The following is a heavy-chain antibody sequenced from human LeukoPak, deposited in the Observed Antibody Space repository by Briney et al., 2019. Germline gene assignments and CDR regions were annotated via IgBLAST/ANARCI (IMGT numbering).Heavy chain of an antibody. Sequence: SETLSLTCTVSGGSISRYYWSWIRQPPGKGLEWIGYFDNSGSANYNPSLKSRLTISEDTSKNQFSLKLSSVTAADTAVYYCARGREWGRPFDYWGQGTLVTVSS. CDR3: ARGREWGRPFDY. CDR2: FDNSGSA. V-gene: IGHV4-59*01. CDR1: GGSISRYY. J-gene: IGHJ4*02. D-gene: IGHD1-26*01.